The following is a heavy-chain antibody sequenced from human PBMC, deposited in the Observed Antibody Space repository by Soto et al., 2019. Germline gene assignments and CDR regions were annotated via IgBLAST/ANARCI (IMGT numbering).Heavy chain of an antibody. CDR3: ARTLQVYDYIWGSSTNPTDY. J-gene: IGHJ4*02. CDR1: GYTFTSYG. D-gene: IGHD3-16*01. CDR2: ISAYNGNT. Sequence: ASVKVSCKASGYTFTSYGISWVRQAPGQGLEWMGWISAYNGNTNYAQKLQGRVTMTTDTSTSTAYMELRSLRSDDTAVYYCARTLQVYDYIWGSSTNPTDYWGQGTLVTVSS. V-gene: IGHV1-18*01.